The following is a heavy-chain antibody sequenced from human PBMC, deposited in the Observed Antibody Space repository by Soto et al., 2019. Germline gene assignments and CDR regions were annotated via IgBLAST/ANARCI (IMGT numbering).Heavy chain of an antibody. V-gene: IGHV4-31*03. J-gene: IGHJ5*02. CDR3: ASFRRGENWFDP. CDR1: PGSIFNSDHY. Sequence: QVQLRESGPGLSRPSQTLSLSCTVSPGSIFNSDHYWSWIRQFPGKGLEWIGYIYYTGTSYVNPSLKSRLDISMETSKNQFSLKLSSVTAADTAVYYCASFRRGENWFDPWGHGIRVAVSS. CDR2: IYYTGTS. D-gene: IGHD3-10*01.